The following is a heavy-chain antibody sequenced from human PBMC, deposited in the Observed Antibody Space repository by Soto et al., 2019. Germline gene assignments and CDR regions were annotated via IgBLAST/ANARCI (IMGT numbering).Heavy chain of an antibody. CDR2: ISSSSSYI. Sequence: GSLRLSCAASGFTFSSYSMNWVRQAPGKGLEWVSSISSSSSYIYYADSVKGRFTISRDNAKNSLYLQMNSLRAEDTAVYYCARRGYYDSSGYSDYWGQGNLVTRLL. V-gene: IGHV3-21*01. J-gene: IGHJ4*02. D-gene: IGHD3-22*01. CDR1: GFTFSSYS. CDR3: ARRGYYDSSGYSDY.